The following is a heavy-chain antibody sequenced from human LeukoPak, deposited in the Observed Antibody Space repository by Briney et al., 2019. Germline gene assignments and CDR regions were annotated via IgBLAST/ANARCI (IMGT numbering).Heavy chain of an antibody. CDR3: ASGQYSSGWYYFDY. J-gene: IGHJ4*02. CDR1: GFGFSSYW. D-gene: IGHD6-19*01. V-gene: IGHV3-53*01. Sequence: PGGSLRLSCAASGFGFSSYWMSWVRQAPGKGLEWVSIIYSGGSTYYADSVKGRFTISRDNSKNTLYLQMNSLRAEDTAVYYCASGQYSSGWYYFDYWGQGTLVTVSS. CDR2: IYSGGST.